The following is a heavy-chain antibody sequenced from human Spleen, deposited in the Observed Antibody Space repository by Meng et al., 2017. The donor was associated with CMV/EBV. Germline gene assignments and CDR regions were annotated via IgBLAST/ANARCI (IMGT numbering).Heavy chain of an antibody. V-gene: IGHV3-7*01. Sequence: GGSLRLSCAGSGFTFSSRAMSWVRQAPGKGLEWVANIKQDGSEKYYADSVKGRFTISRDNSENTLYLQMNSLRAEDTAVCYCAKGPLDSSGYFDYWGQGTLVTVSS. D-gene: IGHD3-22*01. J-gene: IGHJ4*02. CDR1: GFTFSSRA. CDR2: IKQDGSEK. CDR3: AKGPLDSSGYFDY.